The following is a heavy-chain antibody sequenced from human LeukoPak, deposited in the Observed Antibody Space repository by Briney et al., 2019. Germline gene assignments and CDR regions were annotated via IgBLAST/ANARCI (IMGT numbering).Heavy chain of an antibody. D-gene: IGHD3-9*01. V-gene: IGHV3-48*03. Sequence: PGGSLRLSCAASGFTFSSYEMNWVRQAPGKGLEWVSYISSSGSTIYYADSVKGRFTISRDNAKNSLYLQMNSLRAEDTAVYCCARWYYDILTGYYWFDPWGQGTLVTVSS. CDR3: ARWYYDILTGYYWFDP. J-gene: IGHJ5*02. CDR1: GFTFSSYE. CDR2: ISSSGSTI.